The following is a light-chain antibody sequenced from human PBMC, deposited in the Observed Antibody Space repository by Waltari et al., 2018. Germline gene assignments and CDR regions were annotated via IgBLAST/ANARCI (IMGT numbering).Light chain of an antibody. V-gene: IGKV4-1*01. CDR2: WAS. CDR3: QQYYTTPYT. J-gene: IGKJ2*01. Sequence: DIVMTQSPDSLAVSLGERATINCKSSQSVLYRSSNNHYLAWYQQKPGQPPKLLIYWASARESGVPDRFSGSGSGTDFTLTISSLQAEDVAVYYCQQYYTTPYTFGQGTKLEIK. CDR1: QSVLYRSSNNHY.